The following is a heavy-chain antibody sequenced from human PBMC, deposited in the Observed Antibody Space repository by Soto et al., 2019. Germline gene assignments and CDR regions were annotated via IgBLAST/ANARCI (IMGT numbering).Heavy chain of an antibody. D-gene: IGHD3-3*01. V-gene: IGHV4-39*01. CDR2: IYYSGST. Sequence: SETLSLTCTVSGGSISSSSYYWGWIRQPPGKGLEWIGSIYYSGSTYYNPSLKSRVTISVDTSKNQFSLKLSSVTAADTAVYYCARKLDLEWTPTYYMDVWGKGTTVTVSS. CDR3: ARKLDLEWTPTYYMDV. CDR1: GGSISSSSYY. J-gene: IGHJ6*03.